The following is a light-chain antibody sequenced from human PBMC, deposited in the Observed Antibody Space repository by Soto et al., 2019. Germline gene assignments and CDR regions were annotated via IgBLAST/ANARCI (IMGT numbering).Light chain of an antibody. CDR2: DLS. CDR1: QSLSSNY. CDR3: QQYGGSLT. Sequence: EIVLTQSPGTLSLSPGDTATLSCRASQSLSSNYLAWYQQRPGQAPKLLIYDLSSRATGIPDRFSGSGSGTDFTLTITSLDSEDCAVYYCQQYGGSLTFGQGTRLE. J-gene: IGKJ5*01. V-gene: IGKV3-20*01.